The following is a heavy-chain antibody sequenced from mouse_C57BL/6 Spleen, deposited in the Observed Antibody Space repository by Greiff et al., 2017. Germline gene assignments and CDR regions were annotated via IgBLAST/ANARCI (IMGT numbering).Heavy chain of an antibody. CDR2: IYPRSGNT. CDR1: GYTFTSYG. J-gene: IGHJ2*01. D-gene: IGHD1-1*01. V-gene: IGHV1-81*01. CDR3: ARSAIYYYGSSHFDC. Sequence: VQLQQSGAELARPGASVKLSCKASGYTFTSYGISWVKQRTGQGLEWIGEIYPRSGNTYYNEKFKGKATLTADKSSSTAYMELRSLTSEDSAVYFCARSAIYYYGSSHFDCWGQSTTLTVSS.